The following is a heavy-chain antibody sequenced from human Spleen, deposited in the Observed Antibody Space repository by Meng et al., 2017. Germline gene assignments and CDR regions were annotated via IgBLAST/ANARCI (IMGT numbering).Heavy chain of an antibody. CDR2: IWYDGSNK. J-gene: IGHJ4*02. Sequence: GESLKISCAASGFTFSSYAMHWVRQAPGKGLEWVAVIWYDGSNKYYADSVKGRFTISRDNSKNTLYLQMNSLRAEDTAVYYCARVPGIAVAGSPRGSDYWGQGTLVTVSS. D-gene: IGHD6-19*01. CDR3: ARVPGIAVAGSPRGSDY. V-gene: IGHV3-33*08. CDR1: GFTFSSYA.